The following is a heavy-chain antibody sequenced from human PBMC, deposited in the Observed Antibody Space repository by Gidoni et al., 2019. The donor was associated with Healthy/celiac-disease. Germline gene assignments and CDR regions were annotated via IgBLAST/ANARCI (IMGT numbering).Heavy chain of an antibody. V-gene: IGHV4-59*08. J-gene: IGHJ4*02. Sequence: QVQLQESGPGLVKPSETLSLTCTVSGGSISSYYWSWIRQPPGKGLEWIGYIYYSGSTNYNPSLKSRVTISVDTSKNQFSLKLSSVTAADTAVYYCARHVGPRAMVLIDYWGQGTLVTVSS. D-gene: IGHD5-18*01. CDR2: IYYSGST. CDR1: GGSISSYY. CDR3: ARHVGPRAMVLIDY.